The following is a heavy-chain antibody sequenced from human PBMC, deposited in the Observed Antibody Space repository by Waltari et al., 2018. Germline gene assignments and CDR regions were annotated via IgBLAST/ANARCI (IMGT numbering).Heavy chain of an antibody. V-gene: IGHV4-39*02. Sequence: QLQLQESGPGLVKPSETLSLTCTVSGGSISSSSYYWGWIRQPPGKGLEWIGSIYSSGRTYYNPSLKSRVTISVDTSKNQFSLKLSSVTAADTAVYYCAKDRLRIVGATMGAFDIWGQGTMVTVSS. CDR1: GGSISSSSYY. CDR2: IYSSGRT. CDR3: AKDRLRIVGATMGAFDI. D-gene: IGHD1-26*01. J-gene: IGHJ3*02.